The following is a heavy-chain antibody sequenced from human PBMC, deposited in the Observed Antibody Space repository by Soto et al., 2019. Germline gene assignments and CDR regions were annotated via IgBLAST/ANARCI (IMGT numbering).Heavy chain of an antibody. V-gene: IGHV3-23*01. J-gene: IGHJ6*03. CDR2: ISGSGGST. Sequence: PGGSLRLSCAASGFTLSSYSMSWVRPAPGEGLEWVSAISGSGGSTYYADSVKGRFTISRDNSKNTLYLQMNSLRAEDTAVYYCAKFNGSGYYCSGGSCFHYYMDVWGKGTTVTVSS. D-gene: IGHD2-15*01. CDR3: AKFNGSGYYCSGGSCFHYYMDV. CDR1: GFTLSSYS.